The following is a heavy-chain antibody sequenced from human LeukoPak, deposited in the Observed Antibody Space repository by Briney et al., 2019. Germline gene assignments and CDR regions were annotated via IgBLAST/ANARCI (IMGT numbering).Heavy chain of an antibody. J-gene: IGHJ3*02. Sequence: GGSLRLSCAASRFTFSSYGMHWVRQAPGKGLEWVAVISYDGSNKYYADSVKGRFTISRDNSKNTLYLQMNSLRAEDTAVYYCARIWFGEFPLDAFDIWGQGTMVTVSS. CDR1: RFTFSSYG. D-gene: IGHD3-10*01. V-gene: IGHV3-30*03. CDR3: ARIWFGEFPLDAFDI. CDR2: ISYDGSNK.